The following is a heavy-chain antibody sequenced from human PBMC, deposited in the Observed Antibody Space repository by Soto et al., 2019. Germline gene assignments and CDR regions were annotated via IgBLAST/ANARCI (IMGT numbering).Heavy chain of an antibody. J-gene: IGHJ6*02. CDR3: AREMTTRGMDA. V-gene: IGHV1-8*02. Sequence: QVQLVQSGAEVKKPGASVKVSCKASGYTFTSYDITWVRQATGQGREWMGWMNPNSGNTGYAQKFQGRVTMTRNTSITTAYMALSSLRSEDTAVYYCAREMTTRGMDAWGQGTTVTVSS. D-gene: IGHD1-1*01. CDR1: GYTFTSYD. CDR2: MNPNSGNT.